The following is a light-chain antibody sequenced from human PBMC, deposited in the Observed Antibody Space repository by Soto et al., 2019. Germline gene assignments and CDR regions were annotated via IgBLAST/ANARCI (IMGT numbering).Light chain of an antibody. J-gene: IGKJ4*01. CDR1: QSVSTN. CDR3: QQYKKWPLT. CDR2: GAS. V-gene: IGKV3-15*01. Sequence: EIVMTQSPATLSVSPGERATLSCWASQSVSTNLAWYQQKPGQAPRLLIYGASTRATGLPARFSGSGSGTEFTLTISSLQSEDFALYYCQQYKKWPLTFGGGTKVEIK.